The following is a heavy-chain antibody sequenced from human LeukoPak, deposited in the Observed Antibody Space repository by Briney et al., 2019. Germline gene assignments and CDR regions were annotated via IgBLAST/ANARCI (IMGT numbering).Heavy chain of an antibody. J-gene: IGHJ4*02. Sequence: SETQSLTCTVSGVSISSSSYYWGWIRQPPGKGLEWMGSIYSSGSTYYNPSLTSRVTISVDASKNQFSLKLSSVTAADAAVFYCATRYTSGWYWNYWGQGTLVTVSS. D-gene: IGHD6-19*01. CDR3: ATRYTSGWYWNY. CDR2: IYSSGST. CDR1: GVSISSSSYY. V-gene: IGHV4-39*01.